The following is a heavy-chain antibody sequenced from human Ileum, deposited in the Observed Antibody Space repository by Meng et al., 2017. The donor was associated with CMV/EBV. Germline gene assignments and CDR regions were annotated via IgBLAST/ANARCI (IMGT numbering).Heavy chain of an antibody. CDR2: LNNDWSYM. J-gene: IGHJ4*02. D-gene: IGHD5-18*01. CDR3: ARPRDGYSPFDL. Sequence: GESLKISCAASGFTLSSYWMHWVRQATGKGLVWVARLNNDWSYMTYADSVRGRFAISRDNAKNMVYLQMNSLTADDTAVYYCARPRDGYSPFDLWGQGTLVTVSS. V-gene: IGHV3-74*03. CDR1: GFTLSSYW.